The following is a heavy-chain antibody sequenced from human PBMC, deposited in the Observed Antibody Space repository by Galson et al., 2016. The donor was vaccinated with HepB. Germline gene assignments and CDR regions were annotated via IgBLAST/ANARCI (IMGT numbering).Heavy chain of an antibody. CDR2: ISSSSVYI. CDR3: AKGNEGSNSGSSWYNWFDP. J-gene: IGHJ5*02. Sequence: SLRLSCAVSGFTLSNYRIDWVRQAPGKGLEWVSCISSSSVYIWYADSVKGRFTISRDNSKNTLYLQMNSLRAEDTAVYYCAKGNEGSNSGSSWYNWFDPWGQGTLVTVSS. D-gene: IGHD6-13*01. V-gene: IGHV3-21*04. CDR1: GFTLSNYR.